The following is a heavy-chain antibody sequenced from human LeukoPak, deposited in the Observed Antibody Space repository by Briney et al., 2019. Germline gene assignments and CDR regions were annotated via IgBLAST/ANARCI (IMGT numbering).Heavy chain of an antibody. V-gene: IGHV4-34*01. CDR2: INHSGST. D-gene: IGHD2-2*01. CDR1: GGSFSGYY. Sequence: SETLSLTCAVYGGSFSGYYWSWIRQPPGKGLEWIGEINHSGSTNYNPSLKSRVTISVDTSKNHFSLKLSSVTAADTAVYYCARAYNRYCSSTSCYRFDPWGQGTLVTVSS. J-gene: IGHJ5*02. CDR3: ARAYNRYCSSTSCYRFDP.